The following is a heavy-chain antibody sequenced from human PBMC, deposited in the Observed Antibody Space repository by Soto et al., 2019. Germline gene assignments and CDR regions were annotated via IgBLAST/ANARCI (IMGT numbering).Heavy chain of an antibody. D-gene: IGHD4-17*01. CDR1: GGTFSSYT. J-gene: IGHJ3*02. CDR2: IIPILGIA. V-gene: IGHV1-69*02. CDR3: ARPTTVVTPSVYACDI. Sequence: QVQLVQSGAEVKKPGSSVKVSCKASGGTFSSYTISWVRQAPGQGLEWMGRIIPILGIANDAQKFQGRVSITADESTSTAYMEVSILRSEDTVVYYCARPTTVVTPSVYACDIWGQGTMVTVSS.